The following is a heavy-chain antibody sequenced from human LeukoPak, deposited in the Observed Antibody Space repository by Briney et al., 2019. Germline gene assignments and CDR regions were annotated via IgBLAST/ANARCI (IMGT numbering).Heavy chain of an antibody. J-gene: IGHJ4*02. D-gene: IGHD2-21*02. CDR1: GYTFTSYA. V-gene: IGHV7-4-1*02. CDR2: INTNTGNP. Sequence: ASVKVSCKASGYTFTSYAMDWVRQAPGQGLEWMGWINTNTGNPTYAQGFTGRFVFSLDTSVSTAYLQISSLKAEDTAVYYCARVVGCGGDCYSGISDYWGQGTLVTVSS. CDR3: ARVVGCGGDCYSGISDY.